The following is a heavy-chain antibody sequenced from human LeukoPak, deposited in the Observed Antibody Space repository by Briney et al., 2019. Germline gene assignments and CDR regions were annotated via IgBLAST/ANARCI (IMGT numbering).Heavy chain of an antibody. V-gene: IGHV1-69*04. Sequence: SVKVSSKASGGTFSSYAISWVRQAPGQGLEWMGRIIPIFGIANYAQKFQGRVTITADKSTSTAYMELSSLRSEDTAVYYCARDWLDYGGGFDYWGQGTLVTVSS. CDR2: IIPIFGIA. J-gene: IGHJ4*02. D-gene: IGHD4-23*01. CDR3: ARDWLDYGGGFDY. CDR1: GGTFSSYA.